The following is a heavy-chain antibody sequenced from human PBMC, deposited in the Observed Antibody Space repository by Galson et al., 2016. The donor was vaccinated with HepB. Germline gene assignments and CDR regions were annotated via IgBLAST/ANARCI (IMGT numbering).Heavy chain of an antibody. CDR1: KFRFSAYG. D-gene: IGHD5-18*01. J-gene: IGHJ4*02. CDR3: AKHTYIYASATFSGFDS. Sequence: SLRLSCAASKFRFSAYGMHWVRQAPGKGLEWVAVISYDGSNKYYADSVKGRFTISRDNSKNTLHLQMDGLTAEDTAIYYCAKHTYIYASATFSGFDSWGQGTLVTVSS. CDR2: ISYDGSNK. V-gene: IGHV3-30*18.